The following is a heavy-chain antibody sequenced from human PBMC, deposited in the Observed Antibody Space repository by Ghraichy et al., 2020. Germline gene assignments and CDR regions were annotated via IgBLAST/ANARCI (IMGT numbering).Heavy chain of an antibody. V-gene: IGHV3-23*01. CDR2: ISGNGGST. J-gene: IGHJ6*02. Sequence: LSLTCAASGFTFSSYAMSWVRQAPGKGLEWVSAISGNGGSTYYADSVKGRFTISRDNSKNTLYLQMNSLRAEDTAVYYCAKALYCSGGSCYSSQPYYGMDVWGQGTTVTVSS. D-gene: IGHD2-15*01. CDR3: AKALYCSGGSCYSSQPYYGMDV. CDR1: GFTFSSYA.